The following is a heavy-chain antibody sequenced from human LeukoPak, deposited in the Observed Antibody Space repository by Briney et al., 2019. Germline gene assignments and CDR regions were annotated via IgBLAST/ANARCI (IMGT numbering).Heavy chain of an antibody. V-gene: IGHV4-4*07. D-gene: IGHD3-16*01. J-gene: IGHJ4*02. CDR1: GGSISSYY. CDR2: VYPSGST. CDR3: ARDASLGPFDS. Sequence: SETLSLTCNVSGGSISSYYWNWIRQPAGKGLEWIGRVYPSGSTRYNPSLTSRVTILVDKSKNQFSLKLSSVTAADTAVYYCARDASLGPFDSWGQGIQVTVSS.